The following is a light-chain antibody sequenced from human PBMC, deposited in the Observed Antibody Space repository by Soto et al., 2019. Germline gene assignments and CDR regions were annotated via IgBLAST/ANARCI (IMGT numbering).Light chain of an antibody. CDR2: DVS. CDR1: SSDVGVYNY. J-gene: IGLJ3*02. V-gene: IGLV2-11*01. Sequence: QSALTQPRSVSGSPGQSVTISCTGTSSDVGVYNYVSWYQQHPGKAPKLMIYDVSKRPSGVPDRFSGSKSGNTASLTISGLQAEDEADYYRCSYAGSYTLGVFGGGTKLTVL. CDR3: CSYAGSYTLGV.